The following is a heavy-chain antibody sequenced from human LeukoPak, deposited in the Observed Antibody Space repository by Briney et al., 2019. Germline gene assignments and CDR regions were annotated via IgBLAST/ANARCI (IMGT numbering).Heavy chain of an antibody. CDR2: IYPGDSDI. J-gene: IGHJ2*01. CDR1: GYMFTTYW. Sequence: GESLKISCKGSGYMFTTYWIGWVRQMPGKGLEWMGIIYPGDSDIRYSPSFQGQVTTSVDKSISTTYLQWSSLKSSDTAMYYCARPGPHWYFEFWGRGTLVTVSS. V-gene: IGHV5-51*01. CDR3: ARPGPHWYFEF.